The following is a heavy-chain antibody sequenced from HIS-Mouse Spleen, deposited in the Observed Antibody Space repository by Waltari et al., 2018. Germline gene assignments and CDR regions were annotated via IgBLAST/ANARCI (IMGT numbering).Heavy chain of an antibody. J-gene: IGHJ2*01. V-gene: IGHV4-39*07. Sequence: QLQLQDAGPGLVKPSETLSLTCTGTGGSISSSSYYGRWIRQPPGKGLEWRGGIYDSGSTYYNPSLKSRVTISVDTSKNQFSLKLSSVTAADTAVYYCAREIPYSSSWYDWYFDLWGRGTLVTVSS. CDR3: AREIPYSSSWYDWYFDL. D-gene: IGHD6-13*01. CDR1: GGSISSSSYY. CDR2: IYDSGST.